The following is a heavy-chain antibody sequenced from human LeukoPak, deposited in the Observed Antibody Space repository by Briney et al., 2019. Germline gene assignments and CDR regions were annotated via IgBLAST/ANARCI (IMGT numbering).Heavy chain of an antibody. CDR3: ARSMGSGHYYVADY. Sequence: SLXLSCAASGFTFSSYSMNWVRQTPEKGLEWVSYISSGSSNKYYADSVKGRFTISRDNAKNSLFLQMNSLRVEDTAVYYCARSMGSGHYYVADYWGQGTPVTVSS. V-gene: IGHV3-48*01. J-gene: IGHJ4*02. CDR1: GFTFSSYS. CDR2: ISSGSSNK. D-gene: IGHD3-22*01.